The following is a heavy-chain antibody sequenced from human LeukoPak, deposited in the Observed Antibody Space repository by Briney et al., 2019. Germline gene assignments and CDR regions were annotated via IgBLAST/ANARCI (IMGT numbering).Heavy chain of an antibody. V-gene: IGHV4-4*07. CDR3: ASEDTAMWRGFDP. CDR2: IYTSGST. D-gene: IGHD5-18*01. Sequence: SETLSLICTVSGVSISSYYWSWIRQPAGKGLEWIGRIYTSGSTNYNPSLKSRVTMSVDTSKNQFSLKLSSVTAADTAVYYCASEDTAMWRGFDPWGQGTLVTVSS. CDR1: GVSISSYY. J-gene: IGHJ5*02.